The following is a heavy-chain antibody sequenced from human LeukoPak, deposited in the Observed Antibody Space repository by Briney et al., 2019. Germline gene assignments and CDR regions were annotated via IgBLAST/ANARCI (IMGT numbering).Heavy chain of an antibody. J-gene: IGHJ4*02. CDR3: ARWDYAGYVWGSYRYTGSWGYFDY. Sequence: PGGSLRLSCAASGFTFSSYWMHWVRQAPGKGLVWVSRINSDGSSTSYADSVKGRFTISRDNAKNTLYLQMNSLRAEDTAVYYCARWDYAGYVWGSYRYTGSWGYFDYWGQGTLVTVSS. V-gene: IGHV3-74*01. D-gene: IGHD3-16*02. CDR2: INSDGSST. CDR1: GFTFSSYW.